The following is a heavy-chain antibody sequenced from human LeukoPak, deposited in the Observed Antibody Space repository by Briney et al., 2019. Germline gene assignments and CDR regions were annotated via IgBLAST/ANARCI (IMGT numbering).Heavy chain of an antibody. CDR3: ASIYNSSSLRY. J-gene: IGHJ4*02. D-gene: IGHD6-6*01. Sequence: SQTLSLTCAVSGGSISSGGYSWSWIRQPPGKGREWIGYIYHSGSTYYNPSLKSRVTISVDRSKNQFSLKLSSVIAADTAVYYCASIYNSSSLRYWGQGTLVTVSS. V-gene: IGHV4-30-2*01. CDR2: IYHSGST. CDR1: GGSISSGGYS.